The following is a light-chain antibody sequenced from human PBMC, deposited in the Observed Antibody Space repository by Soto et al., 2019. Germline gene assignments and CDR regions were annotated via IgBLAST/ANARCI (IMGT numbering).Light chain of an antibody. V-gene: IGKV3-15*01. CDR1: QSVNIN. Sequence: EIVMTQSPATLSVSPGERATLSCRASQSVNINLSWYQQKPGQAPRLLIYGTSTRATGVPARFSGGGSGTEFTLTISNLQSEDFAVYYCQQYNDWPPLTFGGGTKVDIK. J-gene: IGKJ4*01. CDR3: QQYNDWPPLT. CDR2: GTS.